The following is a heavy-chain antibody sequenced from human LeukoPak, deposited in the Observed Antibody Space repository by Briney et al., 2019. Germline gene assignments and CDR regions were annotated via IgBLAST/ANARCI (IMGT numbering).Heavy chain of an antibody. V-gene: IGHV4-39*02. CDR1: GGSISSSSYY. D-gene: IGHD5/OR15-5a*01. CDR3: AREKSVYASDAFDI. J-gene: IGHJ3*02. Sequence: SETLSLTCTVSGGSISSSSYYWGWIRQPPGKGLEWIGSIYYSGSTYYNPSLKSRVTISVDTSKNQFSLKLSSVTAADTAVYYCAREKSVYASDAFDIWGQGTMVTVSS. CDR2: IYYSGST.